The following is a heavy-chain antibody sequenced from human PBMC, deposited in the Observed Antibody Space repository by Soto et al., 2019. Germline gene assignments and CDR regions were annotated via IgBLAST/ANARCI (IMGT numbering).Heavy chain of an antibody. CDR3: AKDRYGSGKNWSDP. CDR2: ISYDGSNK. Sequence: PGGSLRLSCAASGFTFSSYGMHWVRQAPGKGLEWVAVISYDGSNKYYADSVKGRFTISRDNSKNTLYLQMNSLRAEDTAVYYCAKDRYGSGKNWSDPWGQGT. V-gene: IGHV3-30*18. J-gene: IGHJ5*02. D-gene: IGHD3-10*01. CDR1: GFTFSSYG.